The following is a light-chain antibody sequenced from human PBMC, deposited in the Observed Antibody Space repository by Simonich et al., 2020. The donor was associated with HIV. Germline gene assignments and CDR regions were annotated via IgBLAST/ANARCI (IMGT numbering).Light chain of an antibody. CDR3: MQALQTPLT. J-gene: IGKJ5*01. CDR2: LGS. CDR1: QSPRHSDGQTF. Sequence: DXVMTQTPLSLSVTPXXPASISCKSSQSPRHSDGQTFLYWYLQKPGQSPQLLIYLGSNRASGVPDRFRGSGSGTDFTLKISRVXAXDVGVYYCMQALQTPLTFGQGTRLXXK. V-gene: IGKV2-28*01.